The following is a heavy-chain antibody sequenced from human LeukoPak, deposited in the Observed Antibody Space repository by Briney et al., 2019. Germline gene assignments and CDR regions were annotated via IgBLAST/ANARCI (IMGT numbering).Heavy chain of an antibody. CDR1: GFTFSSYA. CDR2: ISGSGGST. V-gene: IGHV3-23*01. Sequence: PGGSLRLSCAASGFTFSSYAMSWVRQAPGKGLEWVSAISGSGGSTYYADSVKGRLTISRDNSKNTLYLQMNSLRAEDTAAYYCARDLGLLLWFGELLGLDYWGQGTLVTVSS. J-gene: IGHJ4*02. D-gene: IGHD3-10*01. CDR3: ARDLGLLLWFGELLGLDY.